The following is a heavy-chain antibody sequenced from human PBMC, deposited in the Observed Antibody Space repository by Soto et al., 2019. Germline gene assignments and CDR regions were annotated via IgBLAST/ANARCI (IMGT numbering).Heavy chain of an antibody. D-gene: IGHD3-16*02. J-gene: IGHJ4*02. V-gene: IGHV3-15*01. CDR1: EFTFTYAW. CDR3: TSLYYGH. CDR2: IKSKTDGGTT. Sequence: EVQLVESGGDLVKPGGSLRLSCAASEFTFTYAWMSWVRQAPGKGLEWVGRIKSKTDGGTTDYAAPVKGRFTISREQSQNTLYLQMNSLKTEDTAVYYCTSLYYGHWGQGTLVTVSS.